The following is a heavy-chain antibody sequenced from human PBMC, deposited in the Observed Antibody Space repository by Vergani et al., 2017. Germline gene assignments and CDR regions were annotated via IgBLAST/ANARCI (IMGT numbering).Heavy chain of an antibody. V-gene: IGHV1-69*02. D-gene: IGHD5-12*01. Sequence: QVQLVQSGAEVKKPGSSVKVSCKASAGTFSSSTISWVRQAPGQGLEWMGRIIPILGIANYAQKLQGRVTITGDKSTSTAYMELGSLRSEDTAVYYCARVMGEGSGYVLGEVWFDPWGQGTLVTVSS. CDR1: AGTFSSST. J-gene: IGHJ5*02. CDR3: ARVMGEGSGYVLGEVWFDP. CDR2: IIPILGIA.